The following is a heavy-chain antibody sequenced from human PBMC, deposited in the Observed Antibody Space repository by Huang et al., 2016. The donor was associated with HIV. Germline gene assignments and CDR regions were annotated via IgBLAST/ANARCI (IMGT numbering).Heavy chain of an antibody. CDR1: GGAFSGYY. J-gene: IGHJ4*02. D-gene: IGHD6-19*01. Sequence: QVQLRPWGAGVVKPSENLSLTCAVYGGAFSGYYWTWIRQSPGKGLEWIVEINHIGKTNYQPSLKSRVTISKDTAKNQFSLQWTSVSAADTGVYFCAREKAADSAWYGVYYFDYWGEGALVTVTS. CDR2: INHIGKT. CDR3: AREKAADSAWYGVYYFDY. V-gene: IGHV4-34*01.